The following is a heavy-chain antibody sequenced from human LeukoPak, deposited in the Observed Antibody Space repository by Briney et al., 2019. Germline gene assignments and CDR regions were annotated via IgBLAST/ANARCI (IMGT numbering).Heavy chain of an antibody. V-gene: IGHV4-39*07. CDR2: IYYSGST. CDR1: GGSISSSSYY. Sequence: PSETLSLTCTVSGGSISSSSYYWGWIRQPPGKGLEWIGSIYYSGSTYYNPSLKSRVTISVDTSKNQFSLKLSSVTAADTAVYYCARSMAQQLAPFDYWGQGTLVTVSS. J-gene: IGHJ4*02. D-gene: IGHD6-13*01. CDR3: ARSMAQQLAPFDY.